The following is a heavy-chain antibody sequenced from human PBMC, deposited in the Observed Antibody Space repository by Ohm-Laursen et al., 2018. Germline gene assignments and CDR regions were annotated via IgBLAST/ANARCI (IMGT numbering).Heavy chain of an antibody. D-gene: IGHD6-19*01. J-gene: IGHJ3*02. CDR1: AGSISGYY. CDR2: IYATGST. Sequence: SDTLSLTCTVSAGSISGYYWNWIRQPAGKGLQWIGRIYATGSTNYNPSLKSRVSMSVDTSKNQFSLKLSSVTAADTAVYYCARVKQWLIYAFDIWGQGTMVTVSS. V-gene: IGHV4-4*07. CDR3: ARVKQWLIYAFDI.